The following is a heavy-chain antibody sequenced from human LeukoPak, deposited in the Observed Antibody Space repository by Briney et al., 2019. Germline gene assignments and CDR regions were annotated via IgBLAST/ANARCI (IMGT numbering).Heavy chain of an antibody. V-gene: IGHV1-69*05. Sequence: SVKVSCKASGGTFSSYAISLVRQAPGQGLEWMGRIIPIFGTANYAQKFQGRVTITMDESTSTAYMELSSLRSEDTAVYYCARGSSSWYDPLLHHWGQGTLVTVSS. CDR3: ARGSSSWYDPLLHH. CDR2: IIPIFGTA. J-gene: IGHJ1*01. D-gene: IGHD6-13*01. CDR1: GGTFSSYA.